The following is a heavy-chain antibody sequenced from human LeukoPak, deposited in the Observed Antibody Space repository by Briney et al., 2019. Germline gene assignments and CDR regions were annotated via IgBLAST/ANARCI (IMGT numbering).Heavy chain of an antibody. Sequence: PSETLSLTCTVSGGSISSYYWSWIRQPPGKGLEWIGYIYYSGSTNYNPSLKSRVTMSVGTSKNQFSLRLSSVTAADTAVYYCARSYGDYVNFDYWGQGTLVTVSS. CDR3: ARSYGDYVNFDY. D-gene: IGHD4-17*01. V-gene: IGHV4-59*01. J-gene: IGHJ4*02. CDR2: IYYSGST. CDR1: GGSISSYY.